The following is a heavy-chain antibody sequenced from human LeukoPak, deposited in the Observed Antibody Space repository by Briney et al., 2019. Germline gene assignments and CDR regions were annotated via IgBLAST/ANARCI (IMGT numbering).Heavy chain of an antibody. Sequence: PSETLSLTCAVYGGSLSGYYWSWIRQPPGKGLEWIGEINHSGSTNYNPSLKSRVTISVDTSKNQFSLKLSSVTAADTAVYYCARGLGYCSGGSCYLRAFDIWGQGTMVTVSS. V-gene: IGHV4-34*01. CDR1: GGSLSGYY. CDR2: INHSGST. CDR3: ARGLGYCSGGSCYLRAFDI. D-gene: IGHD2-15*01. J-gene: IGHJ3*02.